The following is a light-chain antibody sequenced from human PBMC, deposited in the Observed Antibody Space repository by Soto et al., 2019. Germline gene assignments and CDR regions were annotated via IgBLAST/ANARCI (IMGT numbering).Light chain of an antibody. CDR1: QSISSY. V-gene: IGKV1-39*01. CDR3: QQSYSTLSLT. CDR2: AAP. Sequence: DIQMTQSQSSLSASVGDRFTITCRASQSISSYLNWYQQKPGKAPKLLIYAAPSLQSGVPSRFSGSGSGTDFTITISSLQPEDFATYYCQQSYSTLSLTFGGGTKV. J-gene: IGKJ4*01.